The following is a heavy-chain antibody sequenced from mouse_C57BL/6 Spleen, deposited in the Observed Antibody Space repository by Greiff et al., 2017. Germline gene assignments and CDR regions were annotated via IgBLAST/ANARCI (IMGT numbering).Heavy chain of an antibody. CDR1: GYNFTSYW. V-gene: IGHV1-50*01. CDR3: AKRSLPNFDY. Sequence: QVQLQQPGAELVKPGASVKLSCKASGYNFTSYWMQWVKQRPGQGLEWIGEIDPSDSYTNYNQKVKGKATLTVDTSSSTAYMQLSSLTSEDSAVYYCAKRSLPNFDYWGQGTTLTVSS. CDR2: IDPSDSYT. J-gene: IGHJ2*01. D-gene: IGHD6-5*01.